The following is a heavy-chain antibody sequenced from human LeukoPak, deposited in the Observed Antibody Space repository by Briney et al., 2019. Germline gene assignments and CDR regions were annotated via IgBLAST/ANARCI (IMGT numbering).Heavy chain of an antibody. D-gene: IGHD2-15*01. CDR1: GFTFSSFG. V-gene: IGHV3-48*01. J-gene: IGHJ4*02. CDR2: ISSSSSTI. Sequence: GGSLRLSCAASGFTFSSFGMNWVRQAPGKGLEWVSYISSSSSTIYYADSVEGRFTISRDNAKNSLYLQMNSLRAEDTAVYYCARDGYCSGGSCHPFDYWGQGTLVTVSS. CDR3: ARDGYCSGGSCHPFDY.